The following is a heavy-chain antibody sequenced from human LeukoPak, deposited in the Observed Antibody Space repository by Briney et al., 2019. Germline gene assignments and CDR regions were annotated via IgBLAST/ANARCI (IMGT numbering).Heavy chain of an antibody. V-gene: IGHV1-46*01. CDR3: ARGGIVVVTAIAEFDY. Sequence: ASVKVSCKASGYTFTSYYMHWVRQAPGQGLEWMGIINPSGGSTSYAQKFQGRVTMTRDTSTSTVYMELSSLRSEDTAVYYCARGGIVVVTAIAEFDYWGQGTLVTVSS. CDR1: GYTFTSYY. D-gene: IGHD2-21*02. CDR2: INPSGGST. J-gene: IGHJ4*02.